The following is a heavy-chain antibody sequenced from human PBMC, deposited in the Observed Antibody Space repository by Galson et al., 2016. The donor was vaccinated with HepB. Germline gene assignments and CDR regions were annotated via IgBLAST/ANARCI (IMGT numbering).Heavy chain of an antibody. CDR2: IHYSGRS. J-gene: IGHJ4*02. V-gene: IGHV4-30-4*01. CDR3: ARGFDSSGQLDF. Sequence: LSLTCTVSGGSISSGDYYWNWIRQPPGKGLEWIGYIHYSGRSYSTPSLKSRLTMSVDTSKNQFSLNLSSVTAADTAVYYCARGFDSSGQLDFWGQGTLVTVAS. D-gene: IGHD6-19*01. CDR1: GGSISSGDYY.